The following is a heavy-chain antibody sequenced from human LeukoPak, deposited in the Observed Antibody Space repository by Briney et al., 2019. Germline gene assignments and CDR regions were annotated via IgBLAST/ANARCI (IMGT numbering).Heavy chain of an antibody. D-gene: IGHD3/OR15-3a*01. CDR1: GFTFTSYW. V-gene: IGHV3-74*01. J-gene: IGHJ6*02. CDR3: ARILEGYYYFGLDV. Sequence: GGSLRLSCAASGFTFTSYWIHWVRQVPGKGLEWVSRIDGDGSSRSYADSVQGRFTISRDNGKNTVFLQMNSLSAEDTAVYYCARILEGYYYFGLDVWGQGTTVIVSS. CDR2: IDGDGSSR.